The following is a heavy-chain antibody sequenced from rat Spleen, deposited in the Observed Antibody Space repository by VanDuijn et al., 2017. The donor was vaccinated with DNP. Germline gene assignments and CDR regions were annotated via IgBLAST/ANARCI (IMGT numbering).Heavy chain of an antibody. D-gene: IGHD4-1*01. J-gene: IGHJ2*01. V-gene: IGHV5-22*01. Sequence: EVQLVESGGGLVQPGRSLKLSCAASGFTFSAYYMAWVRQAPKKGLEWVASISYEGSSTYYGDSVKGRFTVSRDNAKSTLYLQMNSLRSEDTATYYCARGGGGSDYWGQGVMVTVFS. CDR1: GFTFSAYY. CDR3: ARGGGGSDY. CDR2: ISYEGSST.